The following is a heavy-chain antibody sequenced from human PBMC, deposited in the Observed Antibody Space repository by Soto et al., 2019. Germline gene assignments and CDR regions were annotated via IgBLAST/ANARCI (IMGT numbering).Heavy chain of an antibody. Sequence: SETLSLTCTVSGGSISSGGYYWSWIRHHPGKGLEWIGYIYYSGSTYYNPSLKSRVTISVDTSKNQFSLKLSSVTAADTAVYYCARDNGDHFDYWGQGTLVTVSS. CDR1: GGSISSGGYY. D-gene: IGHD2-8*01. V-gene: IGHV4-31*03. CDR2: IYYSGST. J-gene: IGHJ4*02. CDR3: ARDNGDHFDY.